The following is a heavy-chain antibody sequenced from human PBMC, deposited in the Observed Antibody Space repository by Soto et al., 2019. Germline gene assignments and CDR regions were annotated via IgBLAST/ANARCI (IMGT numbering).Heavy chain of an antibody. D-gene: IGHD2-21*02. CDR1: GGTVASSHL. CDR2: VYHTGDA. CDR3: AREIVTAGGNNYFDP. Sequence: PSGTLSLTCGVSGGTVASSHLWGWVRQSPGGGLEWIGNVYHTGDANLNPSLQSRLTISVDKSNNQFSLRLNSLTAADTAVYFCAREIVTAGGNNYFDPWGPGTLVTVSS. J-gene: IGHJ5*02. V-gene: IGHV4-4*02.